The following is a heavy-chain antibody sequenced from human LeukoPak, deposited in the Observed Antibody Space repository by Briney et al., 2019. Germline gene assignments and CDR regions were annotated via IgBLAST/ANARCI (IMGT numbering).Heavy chain of an antibody. CDR1: GGSFSSSNYY. Sequence: SETLSLTCIVSGGSFSSSNYYWGWTRQPPGKGLEWIGSSYYSGSTYYNPSLRSRVTISVDTSKNQFSLKLSSVTAADTAVYYCARLDYDFWSGSARWFDPWGQGTLVTVSS. CDR3: ARLDYDFWSGSARWFDP. V-gene: IGHV4-39*01. J-gene: IGHJ5*02. CDR2: SYYSGST. D-gene: IGHD3-3*01.